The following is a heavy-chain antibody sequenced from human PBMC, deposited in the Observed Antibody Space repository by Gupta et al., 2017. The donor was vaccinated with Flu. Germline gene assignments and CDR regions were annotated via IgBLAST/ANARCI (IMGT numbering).Heavy chain of an antibody. CDR2: IIPIFGTA. J-gene: IGHJ4*02. Sequence: QVQLVQSGAEVKKPGSSVKVSCKASGGTFSSYAISWVRQAPGQGLEWMGGIIPIFGTANYAQKFQGRVTITAYKSTSTAYMELSSLRSEDTAVYYCARAISSAAGTIEGNDYWGQGTLVTVSS. V-gene: IGHV1-69*06. D-gene: IGHD6-13*01. CDR3: ARAISSAAGTIEGNDY. CDR1: GGTFSSYA.